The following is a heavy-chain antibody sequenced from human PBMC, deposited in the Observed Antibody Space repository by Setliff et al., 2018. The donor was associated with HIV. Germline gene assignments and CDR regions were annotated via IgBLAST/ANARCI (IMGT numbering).Heavy chain of an antibody. J-gene: IGHJ4*02. D-gene: IGHD2-15*01. CDR1: KGTFTTYR. CDR2: IIPILGTA. Sequence: SVKVSCKASKGTFTTYRFTWVRQAPGQGLEWMGRIIPILGTANYAQNFQGRLTITADKSTSTTYMQMNSLRVEDTAVYYCASEYCIGSGCPQTADYWGQGTLVTVSS. V-gene: IGHV1-69*08. CDR3: ASEYCIGSGCPQTADY.